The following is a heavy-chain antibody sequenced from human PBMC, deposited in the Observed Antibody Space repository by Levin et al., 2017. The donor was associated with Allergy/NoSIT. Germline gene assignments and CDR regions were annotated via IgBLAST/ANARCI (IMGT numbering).Heavy chain of an antibody. CDR1: GYSFTSYW. D-gene: IGHD3-10*01. CDR2: IYPGDSDT. J-gene: IGHJ4*02. V-gene: IGHV5-51*01. Sequence: GESLKISCKGSGYSFTSYWIGWVRQMPGKGLEWMGIIYPGDSDTRYSPSFQGQVTISANKSISTAYLQWSSLKASDTAMYYCARSAGGKITMVRGVITHAFDYWGQGTLVTVSS. CDR3: ARSAGGKITMVRGVITHAFDY.